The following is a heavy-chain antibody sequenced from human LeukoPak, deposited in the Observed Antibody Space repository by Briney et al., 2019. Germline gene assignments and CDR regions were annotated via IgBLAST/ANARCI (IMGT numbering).Heavy chain of an antibody. V-gene: IGHV4-39*01. CDR2: IYYTGGT. J-gene: IGHJ5*02. D-gene: IGHD3-10*01. Sequence: SETLSLTCTVSGGSLSSDTDYWGWIRQTPGRGLEWIASIYYTGGTYYNPSLESRVTISVDTSKNHFSLKATSVTAADTAVYYCARHFKGYGSGTYDKDNWFDPWGQGILVTVSS. CDR3: ARHFKGYGSGTYDKDNWFDP. CDR1: GGSLSSDTDY.